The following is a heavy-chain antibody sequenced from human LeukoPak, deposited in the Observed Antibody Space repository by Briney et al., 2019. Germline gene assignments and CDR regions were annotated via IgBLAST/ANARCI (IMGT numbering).Heavy chain of an antibody. CDR2: IYSSGDN. CDR1: GGSLSSSSYY. J-gene: IGHJ6*03. Sequence: PSETLSLTSTVSGGSLSSSSYYWGWIRQPPGKGLEWIVSIYSSGDNYYNPSLKSRRVTISVDTSKNQFSLRLSSVTAADTAVYYCARHQWHYYYYMGVWGKGSTVTVSS. V-gene: IGHV4-39*01. CDR3: ARHQWHYYYYMGV. D-gene: IGHD6-19*01.